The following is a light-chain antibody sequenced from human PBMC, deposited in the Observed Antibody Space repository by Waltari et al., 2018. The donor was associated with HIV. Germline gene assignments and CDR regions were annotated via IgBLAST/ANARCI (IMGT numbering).Light chain of an antibody. V-gene: IGLV1-44*01. CDR2: STN. CDR1: SSNIGNNI. Sequence: QSVLTQALSASGTPGQRVTISCSGSSSNIGNNIVHWYQQLSGTAPKRLIFSTNERPFGVPDRFSGSKSDTSASLAISGLQFEDEAYYYCATWDDSLNALVFGGGTKLTVL. J-gene: IGLJ2*01. CDR3: ATWDDSLNALV.